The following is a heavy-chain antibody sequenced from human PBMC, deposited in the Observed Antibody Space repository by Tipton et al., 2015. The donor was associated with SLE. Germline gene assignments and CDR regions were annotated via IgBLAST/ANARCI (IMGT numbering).Heavy chain of an antibody. CDR1: GGSISSSSYY. V-gene: IGHV4-39*01. CDR3: ARGGVPALYATTDYGMDV. D-gene: IGHD2-8*01. J-gene: IGHJ6*02. Sequence: TLSLTCTVSGGSISSSSYYWGWIRQPPGKGLEWIGSIYYSGSTYYNPSLKSRVTISVDTSKNQFSLKLSSVTAADTAVYYCARGGVPALYATTDYGMDVWGQGTTVTVSS. CDR2: IYYSGST.